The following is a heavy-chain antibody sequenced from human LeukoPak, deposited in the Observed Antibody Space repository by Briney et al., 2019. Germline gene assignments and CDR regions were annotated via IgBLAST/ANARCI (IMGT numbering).Heavy chain of an antibody. CDR3: ARGDYSSSWSLGSNWFDP. D-gene: IGHD6-13*01. Sequence: SETLSLTCAVYGGSFSGYYWSWIRQPPGKGLEWIGEINHSGSTNYNPSLKSRVTISVDTSKNQFSLKLSSVTAADTAVYYCARGDYSSSWSLGSNWFDPWGQGTLVTVSS. V-gene: IGHV4-34*01. CDR1: GGSFSGYY. J-gene: IGHJ5*02. CDR2: INHSGST.